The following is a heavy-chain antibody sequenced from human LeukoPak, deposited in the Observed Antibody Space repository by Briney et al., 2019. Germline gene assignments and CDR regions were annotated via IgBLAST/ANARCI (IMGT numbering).Heavy chain of an antibody. D-gene: IGHD6-6*01. J-gene: IGHJ4*02. CDR2: IIPIFGTA. V-gene: IGHV1-69*05. CDR1: GGTFSSYA. Sequence: GASVKVSCKASGGTFSSYAISWVRQAPGQGLEWMGGIIPIFGTANYAQKFQGRVTITTDESTSTAYMELSSLRSEDTAVYYCARSEDSSSQQYDYWGQGTLVTVSS. CDR3: ARSEDSSSQQYDY.